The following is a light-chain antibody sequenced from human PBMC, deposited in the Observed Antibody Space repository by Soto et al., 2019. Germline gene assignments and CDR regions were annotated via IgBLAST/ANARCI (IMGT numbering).Light chain of an antibody. V-gene: IGKV1-39*01. J-gene: IGKJ1*01. Sequence: DIQMTQSPSSLSASVGDRVTTTCRASQSISSYLNWYQQKPGKAPKLLIYAASSLQSGVPSRFSGSGSGTDFTLTISSLQPEDFATYYCQQSYSTLVRTFGQGTKV. CDR3: QQSYSTLVRT. CDR1: QSISSY. CDR2: AAS.